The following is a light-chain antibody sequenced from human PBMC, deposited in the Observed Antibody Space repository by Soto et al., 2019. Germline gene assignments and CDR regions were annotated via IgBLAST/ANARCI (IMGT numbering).Light chain of an antibody. Sequence: QSVLTQPPSASGTPGQRVTISCSGSSSNIGRNYVYWYQQLPGTATKLLIYRNNQRPSGVPDRFSGSKSGTSASLAISGLRSEDEADYYCAAWDDSLSGHYVFGTGT. V-gene: IGLV1-47*01. CDR3: AAWDDSLSGHYV. CDR2: RNN. J-gene: IGLJ1*01. CDR1: SSNIGRNY.